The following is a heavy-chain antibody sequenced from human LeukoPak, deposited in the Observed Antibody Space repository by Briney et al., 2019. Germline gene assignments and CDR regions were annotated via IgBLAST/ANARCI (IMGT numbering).Heavy chain of an antibody. V-gene: IGHV4-59*01. CDR2: IYYSGST. CDR1: VGSISSYY. Sequence: SSETPSLTCTVSVGSISSYYWSWIRQPPGKGLEWIGYIYYSGSTNYNPSLKSRVTISVDTSKNQFSLKLSSVTAADTAVYYCARVMDSSSSSGDYWGQGTLVTVSS. J-gene: IGHJ4*02. D-gene: IGHD6-6*01. CDR3: ARVMDSSSSSGDY.